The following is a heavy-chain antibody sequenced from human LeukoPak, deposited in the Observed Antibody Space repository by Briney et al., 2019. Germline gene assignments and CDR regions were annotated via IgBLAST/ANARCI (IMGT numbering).Heavy chain of an antibody. D-gene: IGHD6-13*01. CDR3: ARAIAAARYYYYMDV. Sequence: ASVNVSCKAYGGTFSSYAISWVRQAPGHGLEWMGGIIPIFGTANYAQKFQGRVTITTDESTSTAYMELSSLRSEDTAVYYCARAIAAARYYYYMDVWGKGTTVTVSS. V-gene: IGHV1-69*05. CDR2: IIPIFGTA. J-gene: IGHJ6*03. CDR1: GGTFSSYA.